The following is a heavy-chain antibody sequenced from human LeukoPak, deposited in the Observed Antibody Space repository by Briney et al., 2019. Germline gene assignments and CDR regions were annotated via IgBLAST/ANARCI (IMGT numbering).Heavy chain of an antibody. Sequence: PGGSLRLSCAASGFTFSSYWMSWVRQAPGKGLEWVANIKQDGSEKYYVDSVKGRFTISRDNAKNSLYLQMNSLRAEDTAVYYCARAQHARRDYSNYYYYYYMDVWGKGTTVTVSS. CDR2: IKQDGSEK. J-gene: IGHJ6*03. V-gene: IGHV3-7*01. CDR1: GFTFSSYW. CDR3: ARAQHARRDYSNYYYYYYMDV. D-gene: IGHD4-11*01.